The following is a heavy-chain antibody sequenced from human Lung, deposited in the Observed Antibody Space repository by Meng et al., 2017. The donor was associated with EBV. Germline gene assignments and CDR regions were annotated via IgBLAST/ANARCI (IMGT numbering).Heavy chain of an antibody. V-gene: IGHV3-21*01. Sequence: EVQLVESGGXLVKPGGSLXRSCAASGFTFSSYSMNWVRQAPGKGLELVSSISSSSSYIYYADSVKGRFTISRDNAKNSLYLQMNSLRAEDTAVYYCATELAMTTVTTRAGYWGQGTLVTVSS. CDR2: ISSSSSYI. D-gene: IGHD4-17*01. CDR3: ATELAMTTVTTRAGY. J-gene: IGHJ4*02. CDR1: GFTFSSYS.